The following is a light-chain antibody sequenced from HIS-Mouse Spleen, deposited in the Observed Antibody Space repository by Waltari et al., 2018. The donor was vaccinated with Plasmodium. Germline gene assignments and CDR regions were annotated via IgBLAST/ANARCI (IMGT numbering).Light chain of an antibody. J-gene: IGKJ4*01. CDR2: AAF. Sequence: DIKVIQSTSYLSASVGDKVTITCRASQSISSYLNWYQQKPGKAPKLLIYAAFSLQSGVPSRFSGSGSGTDFTLTISSLQPEDFATYYCQQSYSTPGTFGGGTKVEIK. V-gene: IGKV1-39*01. CDR1: QSISSY. CDR3: QQSYSTPGT.